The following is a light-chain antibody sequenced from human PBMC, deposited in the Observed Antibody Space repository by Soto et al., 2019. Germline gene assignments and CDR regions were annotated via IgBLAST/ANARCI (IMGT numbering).Light chain of an antibody. Sequence: DIQMTQSPSSLSASVGDRVTITCQASQDISNYLNWYQKKPGKAPKLLIYDASNLETGVPSRFSGSGSVTDFTFTISSLQPEDIAKYYCQQYDNLPITFGQGTRMEIK. CDR1: QDISNY. V-gene: IGKV1-33*01. CDR3: QQYDNLPIT. J-gene: IGKJ5*01. CDR2: DAS.